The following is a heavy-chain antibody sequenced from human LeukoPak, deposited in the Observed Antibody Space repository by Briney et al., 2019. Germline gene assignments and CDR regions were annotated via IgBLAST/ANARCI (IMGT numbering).Heavy chain of an antibody. Sequence: GASVKVSCKASGYTFTGYYIHWVRQAPGQGLEWMGWINPNSGGTNYAQKFQGWVTMTRDTSISTAYMELSRLRSDDTAVYYCARSHILTAYNWFDPWGQGTLVTVSS. CDR3: ARSHILTAYNWFDP. CDR1: GYTFTGYY. J-gene: IGHJ5*02. V-gene: IGHV1-2*04. CDR2: INPNSGGT. D-gene: IGHD3-9*01.